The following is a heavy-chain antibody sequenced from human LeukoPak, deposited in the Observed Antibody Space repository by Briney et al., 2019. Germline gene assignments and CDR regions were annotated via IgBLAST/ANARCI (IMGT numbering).Heavy chain of an antibody. Sequence: GRSLRLSCAASGFTFSSYAMHWVRQAPGKGLEWVAVISYGGSNKYYADSVKGRFTISRDNSKNTLYLQIDSLRAEHTAVYYCARTSGDSSGYHLSYFDYWGQGTLVTVSS. CDR2: ISYGGSNK. J-gene: IGHJ4*02. D-gene: IGHD3-22*01. CDR3: ARTSGDSSGYHLSYFDY. V-gene: IGHV3-30*04. CDR1: GFTFSSYA.